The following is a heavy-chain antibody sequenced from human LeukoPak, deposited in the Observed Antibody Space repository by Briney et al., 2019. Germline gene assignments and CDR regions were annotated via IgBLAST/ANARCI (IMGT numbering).Heavy chain of an antibody. Sequence: SETLSLTCTVSGGSISSYYWSWIRQPPGKGLEWIGYIYYSGSTNYNPSLKSRVTISVDTSKNQFSLKLSSVTAADTAVYYCAREVDPGGSFDYWGQGTLVTVSS. CDR2: IYYSGST. CDR1: GGSISSYY. V-gene: IGHV4-59*12. D-gene: IGHD2-15*01. J-gene: IGHJ4*02. CDR3: AREVDPGGSFDY.